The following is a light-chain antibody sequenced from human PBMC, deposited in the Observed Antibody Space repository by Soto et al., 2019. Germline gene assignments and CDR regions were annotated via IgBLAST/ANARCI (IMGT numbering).Light chain of an antibody. Sequence: EIVMTQSPATLSVSPGERATLSCRAIQSVSSNLACYQQKPGQAPRLLIYAASTRAPGIPARFSGSGSGTEFTLTISSLQSEDFAVYYCQQYNNWPPYTFGQGTKLEIK. J-gene: IGKJ2*01. V-gene: IGKV3-15*01. CDR1: QSVSSN. CDR3: QQYNNWPPYT. CDR2: AAS.